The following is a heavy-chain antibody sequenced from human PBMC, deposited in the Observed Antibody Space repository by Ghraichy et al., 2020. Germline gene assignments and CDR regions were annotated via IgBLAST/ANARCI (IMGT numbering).Heavy chain of an antibody. CDR1: GFTFSSYW. J-gene: IGHJ4*02. CDR2: IKQDGSEK. D-gene: IGHD1-20*01. CDR3: AYNWITIQPYFFDY. V-gene: IGHV3-7*03. Sequence: GGSLRLSCAASGFTFSSYWMSWVRQAPGKGLEWVANIKQDGSEKYYVDSVKGRFTISRDNAKNSLYLQMNSLRAEDTAVYYCAYNWITIQPYFFDYWGQGTLVTVSS.